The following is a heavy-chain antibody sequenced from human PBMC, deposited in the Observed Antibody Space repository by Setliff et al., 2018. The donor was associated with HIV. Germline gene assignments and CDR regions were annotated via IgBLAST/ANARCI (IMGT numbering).Heavy chain of an antibody. V-gene: IGHV4-4*09. CDR1: GGSISSYY. Sequence: PSETLSLTCTVSGGSISSYYWSWIRQPPGKGLEWIGYIYTSGSVNYNPSLNSRVTISVDTSKNQFSLKVNSVTAADTAVYYCARGGGHDGFDFWGQGTMVTVSS. CDR2: IYTSGSV. J-gene: IGHJ3*01. D-gene: IGHD3-10*01. CDR3: ARGGGHDGFDF.